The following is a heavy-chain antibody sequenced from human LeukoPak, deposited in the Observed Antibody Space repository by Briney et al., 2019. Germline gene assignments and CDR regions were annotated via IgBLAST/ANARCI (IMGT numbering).Heavy chain of an antibody. CDR3: ARDPGVAAAPLDY. V-gene: IGHV3-21*01. CDR1: GFTFSPYS. Sequence: GGPLRLSCTASGFTFSPYSMNWVRQAPGKGLDWVSYISSSGTFIYYADSVKGRFTVSRDNAKNLLFLRMDSLRVEDTAVYYCARDPGVAAAPLDYWGLGTLVTVSS. CDR2: ISSSGTFI. J-gene: IGHJ4*02. D-gene: IGHD2-15*01.